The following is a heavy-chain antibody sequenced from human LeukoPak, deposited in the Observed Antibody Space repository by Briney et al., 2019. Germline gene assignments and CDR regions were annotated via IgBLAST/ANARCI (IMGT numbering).Heavy chain of an antibody. CDR3: ARERRIQLWCPAGGFDY. Sequence: PSETLSLTCTVSGGSISSYYWSWIRQPAGKGLEWIGRIYTSGSTSYNPSLKSRVTMSVDTSKNQFSLKLSSVTAADTAVYYCARERRIQLWCPAGGFDYWGQGTLVTVSS. J-gene: IGHJ4*02. V-gene: IGHV4-4*07. D-gene: IGHD5-18*01. CDR1: GGSISSYY. CDR2: IYTSGST.